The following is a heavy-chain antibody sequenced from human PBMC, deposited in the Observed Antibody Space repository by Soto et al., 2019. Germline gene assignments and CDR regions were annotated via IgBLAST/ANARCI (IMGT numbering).Heavy chain of an antibody. CDR1: GFTFSSYG. J-gene: IGHJ6*02. CDR2: ISYDGSLK. Sequence: QVQLVESGGGVVQPGRSLRLSCAASGFTFSSYGMHWVRQAPGKGLEWVAFISYDGSLKYYADSVKGRFTISRDNSKNPLYVQMNSRRVDDTAAYYCAKDKSAPEYSASSIEYFYGMDVWGQGTTATVSS. D-gene: IGHD6-6*01. CDR3: AKDKSAPEYSASSIEYFYGMDV. V-gene: IGHV3-30*18.